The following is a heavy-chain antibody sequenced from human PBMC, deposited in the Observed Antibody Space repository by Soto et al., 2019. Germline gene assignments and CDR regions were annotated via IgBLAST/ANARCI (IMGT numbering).Heavy chain of an antibody. Sequence: PGESLKISCKGSGYSFTSYWIVWVRQMPGKGLEWMGIIYPGDSDTRYSPSFQGQVTISADKSISTAYLQWSSLKASDTAMYYCARHGDTAANYYYYYGMDVXGQGTTVTVS. CDR2: IYPGDSDT. CDR3: ARHGDTAANYYYYYGMDV. CDR1: GYSFTSYW. J-gene: IGHJ6*02. V-gene: IGHV5-51*01. D-gene: IGHD5-18*01.